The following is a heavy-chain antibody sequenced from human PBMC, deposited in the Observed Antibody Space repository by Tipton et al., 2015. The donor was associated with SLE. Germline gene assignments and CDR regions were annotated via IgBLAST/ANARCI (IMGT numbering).Heavy chain of an antibody. D-gene: IGHD6-13*01. V-gene: IGHV4-39*07. Sequence: TLSLTCTVSGGSIRSSSYYWDWIRQPPGKGLEWIGEINHSGSTNYNPSLKSRVTISVDTSKKQFSLKLSSVTAADTAVYYCARDLGMTAKNAMDVWGQGTTVTVTS. CDR2: INHSGST. CDR1: GGSIRSSSYY. CDR3: ARDLGMTAKNAMDV. J-gene: IGHJ6*02.